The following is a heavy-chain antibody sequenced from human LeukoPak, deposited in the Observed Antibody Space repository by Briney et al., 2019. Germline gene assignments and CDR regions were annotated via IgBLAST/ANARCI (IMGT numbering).Heavy chain of an antibody. CDR1: GFTFSNYG. CDR3: ARGGYGSGSYLSGY. Sequence: GGSLRLSCGASGFTFSNYGMLWVRQAPGKGLDWVAFIRYDGNNKLYADSVKGRFTISRDNAKNSLYLQMNSLRAEDTAVYYCARGGYGSGSYLSGYWGQGTLVTVSS. V-gene: IGHV3-30*02. D-gene: IGHD3-10*01. J-gene: IGHJ4*02. CDR2: IRYDGNNK.